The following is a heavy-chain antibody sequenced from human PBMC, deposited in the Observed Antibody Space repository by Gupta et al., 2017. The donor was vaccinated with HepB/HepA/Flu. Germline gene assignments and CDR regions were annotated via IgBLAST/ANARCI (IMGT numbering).Heavy chain of an antibody. Sequence: QLQLQESGPGLVKPSETLSLTCTVSGGSISSSSYYWGWIRQPPGKGLEWIGSIYYSGSTYYNPSLKSRVTISVDTSKNQFSLKLSSVTAADTAVYYCARKEYYYDSSGYYVDWGQGTLVTVSS. CDR3: ARKEYYYDSSGYYVD. CDR1: GGSISSSSYY. CDR2: IYYSGST. D-gene: IGHD3-22*01. V-gene: IGHV4-39*01. J-gene: IGHJ4*02.